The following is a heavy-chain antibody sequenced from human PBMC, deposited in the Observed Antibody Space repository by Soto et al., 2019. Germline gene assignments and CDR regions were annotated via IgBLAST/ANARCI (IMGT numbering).Heavy chain of an antibody. CDR3: ATDQGFLEWIPQGGLDV. J-gene: IGHJ6*02. CDR2: LSSTGGST. CDR1: GFTFRKYV. V-gene: IGHV3-23*01. D-gene: IGHD3-3*01. Sequence: EVQLLESGGGLAQPGGSLRLSCAVSGFTFRKYVMTWVRQAPGKGLEWVSSLSSTGGSTYYADSVKGRFTVSRDNSKNTLFLQMNSLRAEDTAIYYCATDQGFLEWIPQGGLDVGGRGTTVAVSS.